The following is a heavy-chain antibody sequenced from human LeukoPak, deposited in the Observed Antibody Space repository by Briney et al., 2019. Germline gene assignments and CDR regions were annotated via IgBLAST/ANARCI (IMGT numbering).Heavy chain of an antibody. V-gene: IGHV3-74*01. D-gene: IGHD3-10*01. CDR3: VKDRTGTYTLDY. CDR1: GFTFSRYW. CDR2: ISTDGSST. J-gene: IGHJ4*02. Sequence: GGSLILSCAASGFTFSRYWMHWLRQAPGKGLVWVSRISTDGSSTSYADSVKGRFTISRDNSKNTLDLQMNSLRAEDTAVYYCVKDRTGTYTLDYWGQGTLVTVSS.